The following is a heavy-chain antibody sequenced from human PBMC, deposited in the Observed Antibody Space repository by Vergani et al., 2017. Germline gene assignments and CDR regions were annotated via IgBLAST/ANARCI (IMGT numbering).Heavy chain of an antibody. V-gene: IGHV3-66*01. D-gene: IGHD2-2*01. J-gene: IGHJ4*02. CDR1: GFTVSSNY. Sequence: EVQLVESGGGLVQPGGSLRLSCAASGFTVSSNYMSWVRQAPGKGLEWGSVIYSGGSTYYADSVKGRFIISRDNSKNTLYLQMNSLRAEDTAFYYFASSKDPGTFDYWGQGTLVTVSS. CDR2: IYSGGST. CDR3: ASSKDPGTFDY.